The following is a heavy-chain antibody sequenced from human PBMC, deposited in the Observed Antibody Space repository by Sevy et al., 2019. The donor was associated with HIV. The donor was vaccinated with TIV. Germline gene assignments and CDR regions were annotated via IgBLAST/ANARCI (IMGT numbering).Heavy chain of an antibody. V-gene: IGHV3-48*03. Sequence: GGSLRLSCVGSGFTFSSFEMNWVRQAPGKGPEWVAYIDIAGSTIYYAESVKGRFTISRDNAKKSLYLRMNGLTADDTAVYYCAREYRGSGSYYEDLWGQGTLVTVSS. CDR3: AREYRGSGSYYEDL. CDR1: GFTFSSFE. CDR2: IDIAGSTI. J-gene: IGHJ4*02. D-gene: IGHD3-10*01.